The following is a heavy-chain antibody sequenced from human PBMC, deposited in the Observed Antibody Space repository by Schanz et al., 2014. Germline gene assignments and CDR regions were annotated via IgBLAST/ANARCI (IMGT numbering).Heavy chain of an antibody. CDR3: AKTPREYCNYDNCPNWFDS. J-gene: IGHJ5*01. CDR2: ILGLASTT. V-gene: IGHV3-23*04. Sequence: EVQLVESGGGLVQPGGSLRLSCAASGFTFSSYSMNWVRQAPGKGLEGVSAILGLASTTYYADSVKGRFTISRDNSKNTLYLQMNSLRAEDTAVYYCAKTPREYCNYDNCPNWFDSWGQGTLVTASS. CDR1: GFTFSSYS. D-gene: IGHD2-15*01.